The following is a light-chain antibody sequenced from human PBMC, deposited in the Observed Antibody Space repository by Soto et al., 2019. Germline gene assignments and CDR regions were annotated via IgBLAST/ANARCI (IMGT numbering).Light chain of an antibody. V-gene: IGLV6-57*03. CDR2: EDN. Sequence: NFMLTQPRSVSESPGKTVTISCTRSSGSVASSYVQWYQQRPGSAPTTVIYEDNQRPSGVPDRFSGSIDSSSNSASLTISGLKTEDEADYYGKSYDRNNPYVFGTGTNLTVL. CDR3: KSYDRNNPYV. J-gene: IGLJ1*01. CDR1: SGSVASSY.